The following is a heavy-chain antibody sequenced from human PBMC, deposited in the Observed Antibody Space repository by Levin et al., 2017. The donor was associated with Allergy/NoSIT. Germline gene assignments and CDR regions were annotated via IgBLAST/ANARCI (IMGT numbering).Heavy chain of an antibody. CDR1: GYTFTNYG. CDR2: ISGYNGNT. Sequence: PGASVKVSCKASGYTFTNYGISWVRQAPGQGLEWMGWISGYNGNTHYAQKVQGRVTMTMDTSTTTAYMELGSLTSDDTAVYYCARDRITILGGDYWGQGTLVTVSS. J-gene: IGHJ4*02. D-gene: IGHD3-9*01. V-gene: IGHV1-18*01. CDR3: ARDRITILGGDY.